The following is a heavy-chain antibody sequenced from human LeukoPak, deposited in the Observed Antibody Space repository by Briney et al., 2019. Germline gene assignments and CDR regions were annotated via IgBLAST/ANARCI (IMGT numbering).Heavy chain of an antibody. J-gene: IGHJ4*02. Sequence: PGGSLRLSCSASGVPVSSNFLSWVRRAPGKGLEWVSVIYSDDNAYYADSVKGRFTISRDTSKNTQYLQMNNLRAEDTAVYYCTRAGYYHDNSGYYPPHFWGQGTLVTVSS. CDR2: IYSDDNA. D-gene: IGHD3-22*01. CDR3: TRAGYYHDNSGYYPPHF. V-gene: IGHV3-66*01. CDR1: GVPVSSNF.